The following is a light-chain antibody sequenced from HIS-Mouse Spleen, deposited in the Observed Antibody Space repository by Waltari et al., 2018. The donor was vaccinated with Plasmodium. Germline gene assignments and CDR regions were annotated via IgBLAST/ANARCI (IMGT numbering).Light chain of an antibody. J-gene: IGKJ3*01. Sequence: EIVMTQSPATLSVSPGERATLSCRASQSVSSNLAWYQQQPSQAPRLPSYGTSPRATVIPARFSGSGSGKEFTLTISSLQSEDFAVYYCQQYNNWSFTFGPGTKVDIK. V-gene: IGKV3-15*01. CDR3: QQYNNWSFT. CDR2: GTS. CDR1: QSVSSN.